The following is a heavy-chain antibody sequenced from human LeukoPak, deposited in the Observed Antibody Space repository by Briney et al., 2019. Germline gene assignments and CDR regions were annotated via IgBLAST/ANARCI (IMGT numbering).Heavy chain of an antibody. CDR2: VNPQGSGT. J-gene: IGHJ4*02. CDR3: ARARWSSTGWFLGY. Sequence: GGSLRLSCAASGFTFSSYWMHWVRQAPGKGLVWVSRVNPQGSGTSYTDSVKGRFTISRDNAKDALHLRMDNLRVDDTAVYYCARARWSSTGWFLGYWGQGTLVTVSS. V-gene: IGHV3-74*01. CDR1: GFTFSSYW. D-gene: IGHD6-19*01.